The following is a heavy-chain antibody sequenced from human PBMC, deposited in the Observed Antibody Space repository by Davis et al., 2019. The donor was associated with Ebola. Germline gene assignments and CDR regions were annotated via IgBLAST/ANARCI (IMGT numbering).Heavy chain of an antibody. Sequence: MPSETLSLTCAVYGGSFSSYYWNWIRQPPGKGLEWIGEINHSGSTNYNPSLKSRVTISVDTSKNQFSLKLSSVTAADTAVYYCATPGIAVAGTPWGFDYWGQGTLVTVSS. D-gene: IGHD6-19*01. V-gene: IGHV4-34*01. J-gene: IGHJ4*02. CDR2: INHSGST. CDR3: ATPGIAVAGTPWGFDY. CDR1: GGSFSSYY.